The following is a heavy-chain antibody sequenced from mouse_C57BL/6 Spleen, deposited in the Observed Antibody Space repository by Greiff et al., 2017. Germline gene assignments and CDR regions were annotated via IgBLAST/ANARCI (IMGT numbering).Heavy chain of an antibody. CDR1: GYTFTDYY. J-gene: IGHJ2*01. V-gene: IGHV1-76*01. CDR3: GKGLGTFDY. D-gene: IGHD4-1*01. CDR2: IYPGSGNT. Sequence: VQLQQSGAELVRPGASVKLSCKASGYTFTDYYINWVKQRPGQGLEWIARIYPGSGNTYYNEKFKGKATLTAEKSSSTAYMQLSSLTSEASAVCCCGKGLGTFDYWGQGTTLTVSS.